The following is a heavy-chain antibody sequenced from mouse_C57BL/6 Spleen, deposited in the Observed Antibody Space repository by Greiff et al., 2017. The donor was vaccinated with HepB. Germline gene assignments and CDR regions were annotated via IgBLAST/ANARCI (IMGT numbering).Heavy chain of an antibody. CDR1: GYTFTSYW. CDR3: ARENLLLRSPFAY. J-gene: IGHJ3*01. CDR2: IYPGSGST. D-gene: IGHD1-1*01. V-gene: IGHV1-55*01. Sequence: QVQLQQPGAELVKPGASVKMSCKASGYTFTSYWITWVKQRPGQGLEWIGDIYPGSGSTNYNEKFKSKATLTVDTSSSTAYMQLSSLTSEDSAVYYCARENLLLRSPFAYWGQGTLVTVSA.